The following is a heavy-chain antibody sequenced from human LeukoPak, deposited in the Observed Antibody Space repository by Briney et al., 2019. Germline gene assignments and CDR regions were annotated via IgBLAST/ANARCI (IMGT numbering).Heavy chain of an antibody. Sequence: GGSLRLSCAASGFTFSSYAMSWVRQAPGKGLEWVSTISGSGGSTYYTDSVKGRFTISRDNSKNTLYLQMNSLRAEDTAVYYCAKDKGIAAARDAFDIWGQGTMVTVSS. D-gene: IGHD6-13*01. J-gene: IGHJ3*02. CDR1: GFTFSSYA. CDR2: ISGSGGST. V-gene: IGHV3-23*01. CDR3: AKDKGIAAARDAFDI.